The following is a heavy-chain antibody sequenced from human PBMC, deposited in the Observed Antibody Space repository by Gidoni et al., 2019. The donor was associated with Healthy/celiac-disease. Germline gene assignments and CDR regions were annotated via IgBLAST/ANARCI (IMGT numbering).Heavy chain of an antibody. Sequence: EVQLVESGGGLVQPGGSLRLSCAAAGFTFSSYWMHWVRQAPGKGLVGVSRLKSDGSSTSYADSVKGRFTISRDNAKNTLYLQMNSLRAEDTAVYYCARETAPPNDAFDIWGQGTMVTVSS. CDR3: ARETAPPNDAFDI. V-gene: IGHV3-74*01. D-gene: IGHD5-18*01. CDR1: GFTFSSYW. J-gene: IGHJ3*02. CDR2: LKSDGSST.